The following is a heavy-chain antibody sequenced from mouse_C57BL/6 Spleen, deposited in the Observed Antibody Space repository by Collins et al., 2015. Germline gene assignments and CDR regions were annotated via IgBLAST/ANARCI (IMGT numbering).Heavy chain of an antibody. J-gene: IGHJ4*01. V-gene: IGHV5-9-4*01. D-gene: IGHD2-1*01. CDR3: ARDEGNYGRGAMDY. CDR2: ISSGGSYT. CDR1: GFTFSSYA. Sequence: SGFTFSSYAMSWVRQSPEKRLEWVAEISSGGSYTYYPDTVTGRFTISRDNAKNTLYLEMSSLRSEDTAMYYCARDEGNYGRGAMDYWGQGTSVTVSS.